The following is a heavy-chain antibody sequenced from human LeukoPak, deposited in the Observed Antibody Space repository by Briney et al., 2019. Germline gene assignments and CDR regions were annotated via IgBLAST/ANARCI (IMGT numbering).Heavy chain of an antibody. J-gene: IGHJ6*03. D-gene: IGHD3-10*01. CDR3: ARVSVTMVRGVIIAYYYYYMDV. CDR1: GGSFSGYY. Sequence: SETLSLTCAVYGGSFSGYYWSWIRQPPGKGLEWIGEIYHSGSTNYNPSLKSRVTISVDKSKNQFSLKLSSVTAADTAVYYCARVSVTMVRGVIIAYYYYYMDVWGKGTTVTVSS. CDR2: IYHSGST. V-gene: IGHV4-34*01.